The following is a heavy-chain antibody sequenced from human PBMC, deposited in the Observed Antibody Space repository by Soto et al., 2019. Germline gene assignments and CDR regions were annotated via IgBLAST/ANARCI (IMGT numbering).Heavy chain of an antibody. CDR3: ARPPLYSNGGYFDS. CDR2: TSNNGDRT. CDR1: GFTFTDHA. V-gene: IGHV3-23*01. D-gene: IGHD6-19*01. Sequence: LRLSCAVSGFTFTDHAMTLVRQAPGKGLEWVSTTSNNGDRTFYADSVKGRFTVSTDRTNNTLYLQMNSLRADDTAVYFCARPPLYSNGGYFDSWGQGTLVTVSS. J-gene: IGHJ4*02.